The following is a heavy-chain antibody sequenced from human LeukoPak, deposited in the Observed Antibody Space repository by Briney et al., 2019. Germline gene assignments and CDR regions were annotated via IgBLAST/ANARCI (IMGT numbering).Heavy chain of an antibody. CDR1: GFTFDDYG. Sequence: PGGSLRLSCAASGFTFDDYGMSWVRQAPGKGLEWVSGINWNGGSTGYADSVKGRFTISRDNAKNSLYLQMNSLRAEDTALYYCARERERIQLWLSYMDVWGKGTTVTVSS. CDR2: INWNGGST. V-gene: IGHV3-20*04. J-gene: IGHJ6*03. CDR3: ARERERIQLWLSYMDV. D-gene: IGHD5-18*01.